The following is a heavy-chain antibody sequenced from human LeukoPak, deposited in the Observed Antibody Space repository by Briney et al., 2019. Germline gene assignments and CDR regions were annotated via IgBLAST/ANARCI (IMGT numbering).Heavy chain of an antibody. CDR3: ASTEAGYTYYYYYYMDV. J-gene: IGHJ6*03. D-gene: IGHD3-16*02. CDR2: ISTNTGNP. V-gene: IGHV7-4-1*02. CDR1: GYTFTSYA. Sequence: ASVKVSCKASGYTFTSYAMNWVRQAPGQGREWMGWISTNTGNPTYAQGFTGRFVFSLDTSVSTAYLQISSLKAEDTAVYYCASTEAGYTYYYYYYMDVWGKGTTVTVSS.